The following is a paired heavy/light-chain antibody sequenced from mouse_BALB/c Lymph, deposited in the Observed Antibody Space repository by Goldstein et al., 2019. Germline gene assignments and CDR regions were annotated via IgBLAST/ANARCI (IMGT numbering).Light chain of an antibody. CDR1: QNLLDSDGKTY. J-gene: IGKJ1*01. V-gene: IGKV1-135*01. CDR2: LVS. Sequence: DVVMTQTPLTLSVTIGQPASISCKSSQNLLDSDGKTYLNWLLQRPGQSPKRLIYLVSKLDSGVPDRFTGSGSGTDFTLKISRVEAEDLGIYYCWQGTHFPQTFGGGTKLEIK. CDR3: WQGTHFPQT.
Heavy chain of an antibody. Sequence: QVQLQQPGAELVKPGASVKMSCKASGYTFINYNMDWVKQTPGQGLEWIGTVFPGNDDTSYNQKFKGKATLTADKSSSTAYMQLSSLTSEDSAVYYCVVGFLAYWGQGTLVTVS. V-gene: IGHV1-12*01. CDR2: VFPGNDDT. D-gene: IGHD1-1*02. CDR3: VVGFLAY. CDR1: GYTFINYN. J-gene: IGHJ3*01.